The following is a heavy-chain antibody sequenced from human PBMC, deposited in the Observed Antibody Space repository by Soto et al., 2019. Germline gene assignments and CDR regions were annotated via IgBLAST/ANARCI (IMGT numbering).Heavy chain of an antibody. CDR1: GGSISSSSYY. CDR3: ARRGSSSWYGY. J-gene: IGHJ4*02. Sequence: QLQLQESGPGLVKPSETLSLTCTVSGGSISSSSYYWGWIRQPPGKGLEWIGSISYSGSTYYTPSLKSRVTISVDTSKNQFSLKLSSVTAADTAVYYCARRGSSSWYGYWGQGTLVSVSS. CDR2: ISYSGST. D-gene: IGHD6-13*01. V-gene: IGHV4-39*01.